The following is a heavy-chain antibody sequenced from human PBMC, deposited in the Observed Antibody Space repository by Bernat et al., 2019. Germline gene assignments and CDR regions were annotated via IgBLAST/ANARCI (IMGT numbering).Heavy chain of an antibody. CDR1: GGSISSSNW. D-gene: IGHD3-3*01. Sequence: QVQLQESGPGLVKPSGTLSLTCAVSGGSISSSNWWSWVRQPPGKGLEWIGEIYHSGSTNYNPSLKSRVTISVDKSKNQFSLKLSSVTAADTAVYYCARVPYDFWSGHPSVDYYYYMDVWGKGTTVTVSS. V-gene: IGHV4-4*02. J-gene: IGHJ6*03. CDR3: ARVPYDFWSGHPSVDYYYYMDV. CDR2: IYHSGST.